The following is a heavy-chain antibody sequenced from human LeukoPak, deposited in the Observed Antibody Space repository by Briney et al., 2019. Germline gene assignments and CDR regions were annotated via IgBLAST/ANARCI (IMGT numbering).Heavy chain of an antibody. Sequence: SETLSLTCSASGGSISNYYWTWIRQPPGKGLEWIGYIYYSGNTNYNPSLKSRVTISLDTSKNQLSLKLTSVTAADTAVYYCARDYYDSSGYYIYWGQGTLVTVSS. CDR3: ARDYYDSSGYYIY. J-gene: IGHJ4*02. V-gene: IGHV4-59*12. CDR1: GGSISNYY. CDR2: IYYSGNT. D-gene: IGHD3-22*01.